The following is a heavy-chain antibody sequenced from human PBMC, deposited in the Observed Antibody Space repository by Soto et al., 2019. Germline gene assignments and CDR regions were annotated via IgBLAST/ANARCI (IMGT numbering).Heavy chain of an antibody. J-gene: IGHJ4*02. CDR1: GFTFSSYA. CDR3: ARDRNELAEHYFDY. D-gene: IGHD6-13*01. V-gene: IGHV3-30-3*01. CDR2: VSSDGSNE. Sequence: GGSLRLSCAAAGFTFSSYAMHWVRQAPGEGLEWVAVVSSDGSNEYYSDSVKGRFTISRDNSKNTLFLQMNSLRTEDTALYYCARDRNELAEHYFDYWGQGTLVTVSS.